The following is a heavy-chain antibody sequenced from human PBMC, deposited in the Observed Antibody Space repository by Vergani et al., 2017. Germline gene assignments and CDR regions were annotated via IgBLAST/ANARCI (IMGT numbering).Heavy chain of an antibody. CDR3: ARVVTQVRATSRFYYMDF. V-gene: IGHV4-31*11. CDR1: GGSIISGDHC. CDR2: IFYSGTT. Sequence: QVQLQESGPGVVKTSQTLSLTCAVSGGSIISGDHCWTWIRQRPGKGLEWIGYIFYSGTTYDNPSLRSRLTISVDTSQNQFSLKLRSVTAADTAVYYCARVVTQVRATSRFYYMDFWGKGTTVVVSS. D-gene: IGHD1-26*01. J-gene: IGHJ6*03.